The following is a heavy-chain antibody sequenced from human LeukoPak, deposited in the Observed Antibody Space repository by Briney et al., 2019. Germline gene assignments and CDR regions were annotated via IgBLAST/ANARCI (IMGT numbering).Heavy chain of an antibody. D-gene: IGHD3-22*01. CDR1: GYTFSIYG. Sequence: GASVKVSCKASGYTFSIYGISWMRQAPGQGLEWMGWISEYNGNTIYVQKFQGRVTMTTDTSTSTAYMELRSLRSDDTAVYYCARVGDYYDSSGYWADWGQGTLVTVSS. CDR2: ISEYNGNT. CDR3: ARVGDYYDSSGYWAD. J-gene: IGHJ4*02. V-gene: IGHV1-18*01.